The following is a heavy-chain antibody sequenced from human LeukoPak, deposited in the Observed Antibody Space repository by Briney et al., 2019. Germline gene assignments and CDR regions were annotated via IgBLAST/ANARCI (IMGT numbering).Heavy chain of an antibody. Sequence: GGSLRLSCAASGFTFSSYWMSWVRQAPGKGLEWVANIKQDGSEKYYVDSVKGRFTISRDNAKNSLYLQMNSLRAEDTAVYYCASEKGRLVLGYYYYYGMDVWGQGTTVTVSS. V-gene: IGHV3-7*03. CDR3: ASEKGRLVLGYYYYYGMDV. D-gene: IGHD6-19*01. J-gene: IGHJ6*02. CDR2: IKQDGSEK. CDR1: GFTFSSYW.